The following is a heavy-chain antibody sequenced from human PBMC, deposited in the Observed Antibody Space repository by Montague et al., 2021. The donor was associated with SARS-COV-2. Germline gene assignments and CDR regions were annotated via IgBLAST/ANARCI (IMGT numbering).Heavy chain of an antibody. CDR2: VRGSGDST. V-gene: IGHV3-23*01. Sequence: SLRLSCAASGFSFSNYALSWVRQAPGRGLDWVSSVRGSGDSTYYADSVKGRFTISRDNSKNTLYLQMNSLRAEDTAVYYCAKWDYYYDGTGYLGDWFFDLWGRGTLVTVSS. CDR3: AKWDYYYDGTGYLGDWFFDL. J-gene: IGHJ2*01. D-gene: IGHD3-22*01. CDR1: GFSFSNYA.